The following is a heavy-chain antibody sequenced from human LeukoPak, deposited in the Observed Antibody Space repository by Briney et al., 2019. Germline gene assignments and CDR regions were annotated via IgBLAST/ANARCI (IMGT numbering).Heavy chain of an antibody. CDR3: AREGGYSYGLYYFDY. CDR2: IKRDGSEK. J-gene: IGHJ4*02. CDR1: GFTFSSYW. V-gene: IGHV3-7*03. D-gene: IGHD5-18*01. Sequence: GGPLRLSCAASGFTFSSYWMTWVRQAPGKGLEWVANIKRDGSEKHYVDSVKGRFTISRDNAKNSMFLQMNSLRAEDTAVYYCAREGGYSYGLYYFDYWGQGTLVTVSS.